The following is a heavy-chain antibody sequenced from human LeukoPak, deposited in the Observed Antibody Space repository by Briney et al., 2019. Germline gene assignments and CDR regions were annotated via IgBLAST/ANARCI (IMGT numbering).Heavy chain of an antibody. CDR1: GGSISSSDYY. J-gene: IGHJ3*02. D-gene: IGHD7-27*01. CDR2: IYYSGTT. V-gene: IGHV4-39*07. CDR3: ARGSRGDGAAFDI. Sequence: KASETLSLTCTVSGGSISSSDYYWGWIRQPPGKGLEWIASIYYSGTTHYNPSHQSRVTMSVDTSKNQFSLKLISVTAADTAVYYCARGSRGDGAAFDIWGQGTMVTVSS.